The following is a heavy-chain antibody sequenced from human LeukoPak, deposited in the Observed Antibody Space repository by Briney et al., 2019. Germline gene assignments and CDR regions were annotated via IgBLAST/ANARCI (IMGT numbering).Heavy chain of an antibody. V-gene: IGHV4-4*07. D-gene: IGHD1-26*01. J-gene: IGHJ5*02. Sequence: SETLSLTCTVSGDSIGSNYWSWIRQPAGKGLEWIGRIYPSGSNYNPSLKSRVTISVDKSKNQFSLKLISVTAADTAMYYCAKSSGSYRPWGQGTLVTLSS. CDR1: GDSIGSNY. CDR2: IYPSGS. CDR3: AKSSGSYRP.